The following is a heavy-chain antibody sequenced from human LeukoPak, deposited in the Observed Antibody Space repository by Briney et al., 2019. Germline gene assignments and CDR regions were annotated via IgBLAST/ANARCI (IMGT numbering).Heavy chain of an antibody. CDR3: ARDRGDYYFDY. D-gene: IGHD3-16*01. Sequence: PSETLSLTCTVSGGSISSRSHYWAWIRQPPGKGLEWIGSIYYSGSTYYNPSLRSRVTISVDTSKSQFSLKLSSVTAADTAVYYCARDRGDYYFDYWGQGTLVTVSS. V-gene: IGHV4-39*02. J-gene: IGHJ4*02. CDR1: GGSISSRSHY. CDR2: IYYSGST.